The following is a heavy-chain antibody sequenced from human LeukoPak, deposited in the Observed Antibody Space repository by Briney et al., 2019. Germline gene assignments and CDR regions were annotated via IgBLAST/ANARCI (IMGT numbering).Heavy chain of an antibody. J-gene: IGHJ3*02. CDR2: IKQDGSEK. CDR1: GFTFSSYA. CDR3: ARSPYASGWYAGAFDI. D-gene: IGHD6-19*01. Sequence: GGSLRLSCAASGFTFSSYAMHWVRQAPGKGLEWVANIKQDGSEKYYVDSVKGRFTISRDNAKNSLYLQMNSLRAEDTAVYYCARSPYASGWYAGAFDIWGQGTMVTVSS. V-gene: IGHV3-7*01.